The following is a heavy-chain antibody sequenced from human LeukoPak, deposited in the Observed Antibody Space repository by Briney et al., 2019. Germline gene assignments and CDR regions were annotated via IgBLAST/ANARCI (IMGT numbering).Heavy chain of an antibody. V-gene: IGHV3-9*01. CDR1: GFTFDDYA. CDR2: ISWNSGRI. D-gene: IGHD3-10*01. J-gene: IGHJ4*02. Sequence: GGSLRLSCAASGFTFDDYAMHWVRQAPGKGLEWVSGISWNSGRIGYADSAQGRFTISRDNAKNSLYLQMNSLRAEDTALYYCAKVKGAGFFGYWGQGTLVTVSS. CDR3: AKVKGAGFFGY.